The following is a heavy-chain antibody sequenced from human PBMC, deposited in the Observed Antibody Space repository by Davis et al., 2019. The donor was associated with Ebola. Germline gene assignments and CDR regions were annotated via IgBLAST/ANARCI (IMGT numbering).Heavy chain of an antibody. V-gene: IGHV3-11*04. CDR3: ASHGVVVPAAMLNYYYYGMDV. D-gene: IGHD2-2*01. CDR2: ISSSSSTI. CDR1: GFTSSDYY. J-gene: IGHJ6*02. Sequence: GGSLRLSCAASGFTSSDYYMSWIRQAPGKGLEWVSYISSSSSTIYYADSVKGRFTISRDNAKNSLYLQMNSLRDEDTAVYYCASHGVVVPAAMLNYYYYGMDVWGQGTTVTVSS.